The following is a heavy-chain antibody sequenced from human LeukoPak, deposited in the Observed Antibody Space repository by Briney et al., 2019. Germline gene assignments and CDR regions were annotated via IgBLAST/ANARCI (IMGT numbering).Heavy chain of an antibody. V-gene: IGHV3-23*01. CDR1: GFTFNNYA. CDR2: ISGGGTST. CDR3: AKTGQLKVLSYFDY. Sequence: GGSLRLSCAASGFTFNNYAMSWVRQAPGKGLERVSVISGGGTSTYYADSVKGRFTISRDNSKNTLYLQMNSLRAEDTAVYYCAKTGQLKVLSYFDYWGQGTLVTVSS. J-gene: IGHJ4*02. D-gene: IGHD5-18*01.